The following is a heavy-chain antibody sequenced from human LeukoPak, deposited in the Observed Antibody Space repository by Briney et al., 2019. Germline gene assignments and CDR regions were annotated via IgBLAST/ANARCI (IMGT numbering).Heavy chain of an antibody. CDR3: AREYSSSSHPFSRYYYMDV. Sequence: SVKVSCKASGGTFSSYAISWVRQAPGQGLEWMGGIIPIFGTANYAQKFQGRVTITTDESTSTAYMEPSSLRSEDTAVYYCAREYSSSSHPFSRYYYMDVWGKGTTVTVSS. V-gene: IGHV1-69*05. J-gene: IGHJ6*03. CDR1: GGTFSSYA. CDR2: IIPIFGTA. D-gene: IGHD6-6*01.